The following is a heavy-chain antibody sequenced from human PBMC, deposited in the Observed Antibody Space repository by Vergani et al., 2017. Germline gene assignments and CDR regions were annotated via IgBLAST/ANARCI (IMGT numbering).Heavy chain of an antibody. J-gene: IGHJ4*02. V-gene: IGHV1-2*06. D-gene: IGHD2-2*02. CDR3: ARSTNYCSTSSCYTSNLVH. Sequence: QVQLVQSGAEVKKPGASVRVSCKASGYTFTGYCLHWVRQAPGQGLELMGRISPNSGGPIYAQKFQGRVTMTRDTSISTAYMEQSRLTADDTALYYCARSTNYCSTSSCYTSNLVHWGQGTLVTVSS. CDR1: GYTFTGYC. CDR2: ISPNSGGP.